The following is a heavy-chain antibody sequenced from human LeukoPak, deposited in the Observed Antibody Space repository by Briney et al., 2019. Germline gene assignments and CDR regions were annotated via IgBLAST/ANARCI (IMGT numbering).Heavy chain of an antibody. D-gene: IGHD6-19*01. CDR3: ARDRLAVPCYFDY. J-gene: IGHJ4*02. Sequence: SVKVSCKASGGTFSSYAISWVRQAPGQGLEWMGRIIPIFGTANYAQKFQGRVTITTDESTSTAYMELSSLRSEDTAVYYCARDRLAVPCYFDYWGQGTLVTVSS. CDR1: GGTFSSYA. CDR2: IIPIFGTA. V-gene: IGHV1-69*05.